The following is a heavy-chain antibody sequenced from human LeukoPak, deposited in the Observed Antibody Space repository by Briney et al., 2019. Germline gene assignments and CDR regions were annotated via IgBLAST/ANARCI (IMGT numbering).Heavy chain of an antibody. V-gene: IGHV4-34*01. J-gene: IGHJ3*02. CDR2: INHSGST. CDR1: GGSFSGYY. Sequence: SETLSLTCAVYGGSFSGYYWSWIRQPPGKGLEWIGEINHSGSTNYNPSLKSRVTMSVDTSKNQFSLKLSSVTAADTAVYYCARDRAAVRAFDIWGQGTMVTVSS. CDR3: ARDRAAVRAFDI. D-gene: IGHD3-10*01.